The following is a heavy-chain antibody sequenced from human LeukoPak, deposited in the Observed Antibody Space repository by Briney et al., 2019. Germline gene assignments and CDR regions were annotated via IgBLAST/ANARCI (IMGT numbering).Heavy chain of an antibody. Sequence: GGSLRLSCAASGFTFSSYAMHWVRQAPGKGLGWVAVISYDGSNKYYADSVKGRFTISRDNSKNTLYLQMNSLRAEDTAVYYCARGLGYCSSTSCYTPFDYWGQGTLITVSS. CDR1: GFTFSSYA. J-gene: IGHJ4*02. CDR3: ARGLGYCSSTSCYTPFDY. V-gene: IGHV3-30-3*01. CDR2: ISYDGSNK. D-gene: IGHD2-2*02.